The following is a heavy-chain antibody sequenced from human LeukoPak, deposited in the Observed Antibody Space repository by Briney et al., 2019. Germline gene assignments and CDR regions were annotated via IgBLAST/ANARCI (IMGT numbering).Heavy chain of an antibody. CDR2: ISYGGST. CDR1: GGSISSYY. D-gene: IGHD2-2*02. V-gene: IGHV4-59*01. Sequence: SETLSLTCSVSGGSISSYYWSWIRRPPGKGLEWIGYISYGGSTNYNPSLKSRVTISVDTSKNQFSLKLSSVTAADTAVYYCAREFYTALRSWGQGTLVTVSS. CDR3: AREFYTALRS. J-gene: IGHJ5*02.